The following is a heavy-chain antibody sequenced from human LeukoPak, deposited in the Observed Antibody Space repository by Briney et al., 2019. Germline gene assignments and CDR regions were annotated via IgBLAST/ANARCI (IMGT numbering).Heavy chain of an antibody. D-gene: IGHD3-22*01. CDR2: IYYSGST. CDR3: ARTNPPATYYYDISGSLYYYYYGMDV. CDR1: GGSISSYY. V-gene: IGHV4-59*01. J-gene: IGHJ6*02. Sequence: KPSETLSLTCTVSGGSISSYYWSWIRQPPGKGLEWIGYIYYSGSTNYNPSLKSRVTISVDTSKNQFSLKLSSVTAADTAVYYCARTNPPATYYYDISGSLYYYYYGMDVWGQGTKVTVSS.